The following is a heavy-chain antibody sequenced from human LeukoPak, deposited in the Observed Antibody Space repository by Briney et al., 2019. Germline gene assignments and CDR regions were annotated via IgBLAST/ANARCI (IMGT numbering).Heavy chain of an antibody. J-gene: IGHJ3*02. CDR3: ARDYDYVWGSYRYRLYAFDI. D-gene: IGHD3-16*02. Sequence: GGSLRLSCAASGFTFSDYYMSWIRQAPGKGLEWVSYISSSGSTIYYAGSVKGRFTISRDNAKNSLYLQMNSLRAEDTAVYYCARDYDYVWGSYRYRLYAFDIWGQGTMVTVSS. V-gene: IGHV3-11*01. CDR1: GFTFSDYY. CDR2: ISSSGSTI.